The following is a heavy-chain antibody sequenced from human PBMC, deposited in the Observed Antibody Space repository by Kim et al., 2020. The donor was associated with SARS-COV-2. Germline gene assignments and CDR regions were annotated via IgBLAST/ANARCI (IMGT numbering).Heavy chain of an antibody. D-gene: IGHD1-26*01. CDR3: AARTAVGATVIDY. J-gene: IGHJ4*02. Sequence: YAQKFQERVTITRDMSTSTAYMELSSLRSEDTAVYYCAARTAVGATVIDYWGQRTLVTVTS. V-gene: IGHV1-58*01.